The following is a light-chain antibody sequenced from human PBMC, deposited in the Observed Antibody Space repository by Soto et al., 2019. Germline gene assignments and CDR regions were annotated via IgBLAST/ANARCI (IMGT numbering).Light chain of an antibody. CDR3: QQYFNIHWT. V-gene: IGKV4-1*01. CDR2: WAS. CDR1: QSLFYSSNNKDY. J-gene: IGKJ1*01. Sequence: DIVMTQSPDSLAVSLGERATINCKSSQSLFYSSNNKDYLAWYQQKPGQPPRLLIYWASTRESGVPEPFSGSGTGTDFSLTVSSLQAEDGPVSYCQQYFNIHWTLGQGTKVEIK.